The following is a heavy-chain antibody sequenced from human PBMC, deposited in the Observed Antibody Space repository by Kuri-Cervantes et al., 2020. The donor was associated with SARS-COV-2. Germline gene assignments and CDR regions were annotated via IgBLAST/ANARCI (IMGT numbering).Heavy chain of an antibody. CDR1: GFTFSGHW. CDR2: INPDGSYT. CDR3: TTDLTISLDYYYYGMDV. V-gene: IGHV3-74*01. Sequence: GGSLRLSCAASGFTFSGHWIHWVRQAPGKGLVWVSRINPDGSYTNNADSVKGRFTLSRDNAKNMLFLQMNSLRAEDTAVYYCTTDLTISLDYYYYGMDVWGQGTTVTVSS. J-gene: IGHJ6*02. D-gene: IGHD5-24*01.